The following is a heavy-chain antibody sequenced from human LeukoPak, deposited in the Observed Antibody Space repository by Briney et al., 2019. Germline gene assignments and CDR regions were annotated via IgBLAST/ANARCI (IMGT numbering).Heavy chain of an antibody. Sequence: GGSLRLSCAATGFTFSSYGMHWVRQAPGKGLEWVAFIRYDGSNKYYADSVKGRFTISRDSSKNTLYLQMNSLRAEDTAVYYCAKGGQLQSKYYFDYWGQGTLVTVSS. CDR1: GFTFSSYG. CDR3: AKGGQLQSKYYFDY. J-gene: IGHJ4*02. CDR2: IRYDGSNK. D-gene: IGHD5-24*01. V-gene: IGHV3-30*02.